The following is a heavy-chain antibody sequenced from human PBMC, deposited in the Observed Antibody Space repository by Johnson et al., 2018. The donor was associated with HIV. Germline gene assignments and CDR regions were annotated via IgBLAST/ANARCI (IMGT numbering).Heavy chain of an antibody. CDR2: ISYDGGNK. CDR3: ARERTPAAAGTHDAFDI. CDR1: GFTFDDYG. Sequence: QVQLVESGGAVVRPGGSLRLSCTASGFTFDDYGMNWVRQAPGKGLEWVAVISYDGGNKYYADSVKGRFTISRDNSKNTLYLQMNSLRAEDTALYYCARERTPAAAGTHDAFDIWGQGTMVTVSS. D-gene: IGHD6-13*01. J-gene: IGHJ3*02. V-gene: IGHV3-30*03.